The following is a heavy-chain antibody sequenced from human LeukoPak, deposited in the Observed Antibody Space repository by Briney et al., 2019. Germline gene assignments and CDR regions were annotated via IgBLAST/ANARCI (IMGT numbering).Heavy chain of an antibody. CDR1: GFTFSSYW. CDR2: IKQDGSEK. CDR3: ARDGYSYGDSSGYYGY. D-gene: IGHD3-22*01. J-gene: IGHJ4*02. V-gene: IGHV3-7*01. Sequence: PGGSLRLSCAASGFTFSSYWMSWVRQAPGKGREGVANIKQDGSEKYYVDSVKGRFTISRDNAKNSLYLQMNSLRAEDTAVYYCARDGYSYGDSSGYYGYWGQGTLVTVSS.